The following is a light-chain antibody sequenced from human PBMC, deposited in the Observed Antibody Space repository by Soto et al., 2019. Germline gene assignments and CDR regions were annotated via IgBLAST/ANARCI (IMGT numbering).Light chain of an antibody. J-gene: IGKJ4*01. CDR3: QQYCSSPLT. Sequence: EIVLPQSPGTLSLSPGERATLSCRASQSVSSSYLAWYQQKPGQAPRLLIYGASTRDTVIPARFSCSGSGTDFTLSISTLEPESVAVYDCQQYCSSPLTFVGGTTVEIK. V-gene: IGKV3-20*01. CDR2: GAS. CDR1: QSVSSSY.